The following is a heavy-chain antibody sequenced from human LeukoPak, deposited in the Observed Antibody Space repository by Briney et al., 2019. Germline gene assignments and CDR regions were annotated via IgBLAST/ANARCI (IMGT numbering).Heavy chain of an antibody. CDR2: INPNSGGT. CDR1: GYSFTYYY. J-gene: IGHJ3*01. CDR3: ALWEIVHYAFDF. D-gene: IGHD5-12*01. Sequence: GASVKVSCKASGYSFTYYYMHWVRQAPGQGLEWMGWINPNSGGTNYAQTFQGRVTMTRDTSISTAYMELNRLRSDDTAVYYCALWEIVHYAFDFWGQGTMVTVSS. V-gene: IGHV1-2*02.